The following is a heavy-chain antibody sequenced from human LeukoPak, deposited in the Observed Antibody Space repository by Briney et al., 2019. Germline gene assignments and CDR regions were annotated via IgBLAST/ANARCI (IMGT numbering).Heavy chain of an antibody. V-gene: IGHV4-34*01. CDR1: GGSFSGYY. Sequence: SETLSLTCAVYGGSFSGYYWSWIRQPPGKGLEWIGEINHSGSTNYNPSLKSRVTISVDTSKNQFSLKLSSVTAADTAVYYCARGPGWQWLVRGFDYWGKGTTVTVSS. J-gene: IGHJ6*04. CDR3: ARGPGWQWLVRGFDY. CDR2: INHSGST. D-gene: IGHD6-19*01.